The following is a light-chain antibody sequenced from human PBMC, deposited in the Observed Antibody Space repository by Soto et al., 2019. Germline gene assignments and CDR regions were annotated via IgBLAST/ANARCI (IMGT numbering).Light chain of an antibody. Sequence: QSALTQPASVSGSPGQSITISCTGTSSDVGGYSYVSWYQQHPGKAPKLMIYEVSNRPSGVSNRFSGSKSGNTASLTISGLQAEDEADYFCNSYGSTSTRYVFGTGTKVTVL. CDR1: SSDVGGYSY. CDR2: EVS. V-gene: IGLV2-14*01. CDR3: NSYGSTSTRYV. J-gene: IGLJ1*01.